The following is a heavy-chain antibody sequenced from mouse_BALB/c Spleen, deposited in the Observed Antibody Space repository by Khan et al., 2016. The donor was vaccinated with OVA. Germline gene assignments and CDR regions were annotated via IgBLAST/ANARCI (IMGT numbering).Heavy chain of an antibody. V-gene: IGHV5-9-3*01. CDR3: ARSTYGNFAY. CDR1: GFTFSTYA. D-gene: IGHD2-1*01. Sequence: EVHLVESGGGLVKPGGSLKLSCAASGFTFSTYAMSWVRQTPEKRLEWVATISSDGDYTYYPDTVTGRFTISRDNAKNTLYLQMSSLRSEDTAMYYWARSTYGNFAYWGQGTLVTVSA. J-gene: IGHJ3*01. CDR2: ISSDGDYT.